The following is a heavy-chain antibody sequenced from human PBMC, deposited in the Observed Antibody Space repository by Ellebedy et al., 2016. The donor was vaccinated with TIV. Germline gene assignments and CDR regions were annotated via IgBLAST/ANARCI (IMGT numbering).Heavy chain of an antibody. J-gene: IGHJ4*02. D-gene: IGHD2-8*02. CDR3: ARLGTGYCTGGACPLGDY. CDR2: IYPSDSDT. CDR1: GYNFTSHW. Sequence: GESLKISXKASGYNFTSHWIGWVRQMSGKGLEWMGIIYPSDSDTTYSPSFQGQVTISADKSINTAYLQWSSLKASDSAMYYCARLGTGYCTGGACPLGDYWGQGTLVTVST. V-gene: IGHV5-51*01.